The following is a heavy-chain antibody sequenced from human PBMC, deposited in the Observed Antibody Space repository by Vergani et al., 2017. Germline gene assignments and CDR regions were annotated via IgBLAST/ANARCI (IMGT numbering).Heavy chain of an antibody. CDR3: ARTNTVTDNWFDP. J-gene: IGHJ5*02. CDR1: GFSPSTSGMC. Sequence: QVTLRESGPALVKPTQTLTLTCTFSGFSPSTSGMCVSWIRQPPGNALEWLARIDWDDDNYYSTSLKTRLTISKDTSKNQVVLTMTNMDPVDTATYYCARTNTVTDNWFDPWGQGTLVTVSS. D-gene: IGHD4-17*01. V-gene: IGHV2-70*15. CDR2: IDWDDDN.